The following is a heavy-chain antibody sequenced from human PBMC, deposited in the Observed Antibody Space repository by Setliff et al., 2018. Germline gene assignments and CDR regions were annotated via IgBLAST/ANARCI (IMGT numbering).Heavy chain of an antibody. Sequence: GGSLRLSCAASGFIFSSYEMIWVRRAPGKGLGSVSYISSSGTTIYNADSVKGRFTISRDNAKNSLFLQMNSLRAEDTAVYYCANWDGAFWGRGTLVTVSS. J-gene: IGHJ4*02. CDR3: ANWDGAF. V-gene: IGHV3-48*03. CDR2: ISSSGTTI. D-gene: IGHD1-26*01. CDR1: GFIFSSYE.